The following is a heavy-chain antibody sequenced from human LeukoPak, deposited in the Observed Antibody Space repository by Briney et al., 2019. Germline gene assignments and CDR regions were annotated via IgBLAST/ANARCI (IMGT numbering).Heavy chain of an antibody. D-gene: IGHD3-9*01. CDR3: ARQRSYYHILTGYSQEYYFDY. J-gene: IGHJ4*02. CDR1: GYSFTSYW. V-gene: IGHV5-51*01. CDR2: IYPGDSDT. Sequence: GESLKISCKGSGYSFTSYWIGWVRQMPGKGLEWMGIIYPGDSDTRYSPSFQGQVTISADKSNSTAYLQWSSLKASDTATYYCARQRSYYHILTGYSQEYYFDYWGQGTLVTVSS.